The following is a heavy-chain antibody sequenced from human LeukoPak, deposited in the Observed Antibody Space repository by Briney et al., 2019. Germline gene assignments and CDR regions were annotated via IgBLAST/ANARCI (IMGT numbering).Heavy chain of an antibody. CDR3: ARDWRAYYGGHPDAFDI. CDR1: GYTFTSYD. Sequence: ASVKVSCKASGYTFTSYDINWVRQATGQGLEWMGWMNPNSGNTGYAQKFQGRVTITADESTSTAYMELSSLRSEDTAVYYCARDWRAYYGGHPDAFDIWGQGTMVTVSS. D-gene: IGHD4-23*01. V-gene: IGHV1-8*03. J-gene: IGHJ3*02. CDR2: MNPNSGNT.